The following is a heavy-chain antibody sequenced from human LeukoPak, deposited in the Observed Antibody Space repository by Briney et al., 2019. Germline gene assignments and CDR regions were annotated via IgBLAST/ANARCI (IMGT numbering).Heavy chain of an antibody. CDR2: ISAYNGNT. CDR3: ARCARALLIDY. V-gene: IGHV1-18*01. CDR1: GGTFSSYA. Sequence: ASVKVSCKASGGTFSSYAISWVRQAPGQGLEWMGWISAYNGNTNYAQKLQGRVTVTTDTSTSTAYMELRSLRSDDTAVYYCARCARALLIDYWGQGTLVTVSS. J-gene: IGHJ4*02.